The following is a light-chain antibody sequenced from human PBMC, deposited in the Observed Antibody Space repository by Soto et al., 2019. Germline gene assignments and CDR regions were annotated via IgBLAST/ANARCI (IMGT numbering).Light chain of an antibody. Sequence: DIQMTQSPSSLSASVGDRVTITCRASQHISDYINWYQQKPGKAPKLLIYAQSNLQSGVPSRFSGSGSGTDFTLTISSLQPEDFATYYCQQLDTYPFTFGPGTKVDIK. J-gene: IGKJ3*01. CDR2: AQS. CDR3: QQLDTYPFT. CDR1: QHISDY. V-gene: IGKV1-9*01.